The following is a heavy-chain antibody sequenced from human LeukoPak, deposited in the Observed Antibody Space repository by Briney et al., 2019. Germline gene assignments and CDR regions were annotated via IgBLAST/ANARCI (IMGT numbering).Heavy chain of an antibody. J-gene: IGHJ4*02. CDR3: ARVVGSSSSMPFDY. D-gene: IGHD6-13*01. V-gene: IGHV4-30-4*08. CDR2: IYYSGST. CDR1: GGSISSGDYY. Sequence: SETLSLTCTVSGGSISSGDYYWSWIRQPPGKGLEWIGYIYYSGSTYYNPSLKSRVTISVDTSKNQFSLKLSSVTAADTAVYYCARVVGSSSSMPFDYWXXXXXVXVSS.